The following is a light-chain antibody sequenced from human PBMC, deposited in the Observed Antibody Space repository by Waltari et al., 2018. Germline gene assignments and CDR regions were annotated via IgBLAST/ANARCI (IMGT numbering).Light chain of an antibody. V-gene: IGLV2-23*02. J-gene: IGLJ3*02. CDR3: CSYIGDSAWV. CDR1: SSDIGYYNL. CDR2: EVN. Sequence: QSALTQPASVSGSPGQSITISCTGTSSDIGYYNLVSWYQQDPGKAPKAISYEVNKRPSGVSNRFSGYKSGNTASLTSSGLQAEDEADYYYCSYIGDSAWVFGGGTKVTVL.